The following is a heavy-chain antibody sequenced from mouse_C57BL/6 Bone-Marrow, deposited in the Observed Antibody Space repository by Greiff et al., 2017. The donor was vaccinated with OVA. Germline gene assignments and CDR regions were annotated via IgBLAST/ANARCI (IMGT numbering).Heavy chain of an antibody. CDR1: GYTFTSYW. CDR2: IDPSDSYT. Sequence: QVQLKQSGAELVMPGASVKLSCKASGYTFTSYWMHWVKQRPGQGLEWIGEIDPSDSYTNYNQKFKGKSTLTVDKSSSTAYMQLSSLTSEDSAVYYCARDYWYFDVWGTGTTVTVSS. J-gene: IGHJ1*03. V-gene: IGHV1-69*01. CDR3: ARDYWYFDV.